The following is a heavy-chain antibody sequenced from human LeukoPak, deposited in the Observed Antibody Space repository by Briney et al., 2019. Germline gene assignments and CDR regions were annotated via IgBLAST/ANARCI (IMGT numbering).Heavy chain of an antibody. J-gene: IGHJ4*02. Sequence: QTGGSLRLSCAASGFTFTYYAMNWVRQPPGKGLEWVSAISGRGSDGSTYYADSVKGRFTISRDNSKNTLYLQMNSLRAEDTAVYYCAKAGDYSYFDYWGQGTLVTVSS. CDR1: GFTFTYYA. CDR2: ISGRGSDGST. CDR3: AKAGDYSYFDY. V-gene: IGHV3-23*01. D-gene: IGHD4-11*01.